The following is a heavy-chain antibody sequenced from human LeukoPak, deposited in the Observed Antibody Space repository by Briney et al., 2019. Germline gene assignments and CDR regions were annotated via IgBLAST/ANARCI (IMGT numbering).Heavy chain of an antibody. Sequence: GGSLRLSCAASRFIFSNYWMSWVRQAPGKGLEWVANIKQDGSDKYYVDSVKGRFTISRDNAKNSLYLQMNSLRAEDTAIYYCTRVGYIDEGIDYWGQGTLVTVSS. J-gene: IGHJ4*02. CDR3: TRVGYIDEGIDY. CDR1: RFIFSNYW. V-gene: IGHV3-7*04. CDR2: IKQDGSDK. D-gene: IGHD5-24*01.